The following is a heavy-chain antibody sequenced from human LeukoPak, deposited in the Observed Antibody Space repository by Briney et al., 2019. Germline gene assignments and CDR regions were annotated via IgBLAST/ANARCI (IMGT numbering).Heavy chain of an antibody. Sequence: GGSLRLSCAASGFTFDDYAMHWVRQAPGKGLEWVSGISWNSGSIGYADSVKGRFTISRDNANNSLYLQMNSLRAEDTALYYCAGGAYCGGDCYSMVAAFDIWGQGTMVTVSS. V-gene: IGHV3-9*01. CDR2: ISWNSGSI. CDR1: GFTFDDYA. D-gene: IGHD2-21*02. CDR3: AGGAYCGGDCYSMVAAFDI. J-gene: IGHJ3*02.